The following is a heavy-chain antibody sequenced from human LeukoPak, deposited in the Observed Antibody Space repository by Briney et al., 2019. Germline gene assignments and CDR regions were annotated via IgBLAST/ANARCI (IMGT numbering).Heavy chain of an antibody. V-gene: IGHV3-30-3*01. J-gene: IGHJ4*02. D-gene: IGHD4-17*01. Sequence: PGGSLRLSCAASGFTFSSYAMHWVRQAPGKGLEWVAVISYDGSNKYYADSVKGRFTISRDNSKNTLYLQMNSLRAEDTAVYYCARDIGLGYYGDYVGRSLSYWGQGTLVTVSS. CDR1: GFTFSSYA. CDR3: ARDIGLGYYGDYVGRSLSY. CDR2: ISYDGSNK.